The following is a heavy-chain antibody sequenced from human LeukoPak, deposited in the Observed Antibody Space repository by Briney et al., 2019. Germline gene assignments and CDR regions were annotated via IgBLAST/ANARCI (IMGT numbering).Heavy chain of an antibody. CDR2: IYSGGST. J-gene: IGHJ5*02. CDR1: GFTVSSNY. V-gene: IGHV3-66*01. CDR3: ARETSGSYDWFDP. D-gene: IGHD1-26*01. Sequence: PGGSLRLSCAASGFTVSSNYMSWVRQAPGKGLEWVSVIYSGGSTYYADSVKGRFTISRDNSKNTLYLQTNSLRAEDTAVYYCARETSGSYDWFDPWGQGTLVTVSS.